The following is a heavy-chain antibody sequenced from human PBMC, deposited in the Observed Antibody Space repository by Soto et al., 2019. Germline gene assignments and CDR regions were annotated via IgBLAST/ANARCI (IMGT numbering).Heavy chain of an antibody. V-gene: IGHV4-39*01. J-gene: IGHJ4*02. CDR3: ATSQKGYNWNYFDH. D-gene: IGHD1-20*01. CDR2: VFYTGFT. CDR1: GASISGSYYY. Sequence: SETLSLTCAVSGASISGSYYYWAWLRQSPGKGPEWVGGVFYTGFTSYNPSLESRVSVSVDTSKSQFSLKLSAVTAADTAVYYCATSQKGYNWNYFDHWGQGALVTVSS.